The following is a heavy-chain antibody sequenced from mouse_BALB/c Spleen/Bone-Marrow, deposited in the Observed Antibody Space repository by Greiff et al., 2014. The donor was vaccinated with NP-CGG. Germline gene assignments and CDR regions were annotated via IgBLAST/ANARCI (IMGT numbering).Heavy chain of an antibody. CDR3: ARLRRYYGYFDY. V-gene: IGHV5-17*02. Sequence: DVHLVESGGGLVQPGGSRKLSCAASGFTFSSLGMHWVRQAPEKGLEWVAYISSGSSTIYYADTVKGRFTISRDNPKNTLFLQMTSLRSEDTAMYYCARLRRYYGYFDYWGQGTTLTVSS. CDR1: GFTFSSLG. D-gene: IGHD1-1*01. CDR2: ISSGSSTI. J-gene: IGHJ2*01.